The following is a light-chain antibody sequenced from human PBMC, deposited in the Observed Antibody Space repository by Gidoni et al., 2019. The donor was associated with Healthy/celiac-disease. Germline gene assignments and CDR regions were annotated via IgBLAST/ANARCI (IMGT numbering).Light chain of an antibody. V-gene: IGLV3-21*03. Sequence: SYVPTPPPPVSLAPGKTARITWGGNNIGSKSVHWYQQKPGQAPVLVVYDDSDRPSGIPERFSGSNSGNTATLTISRVEAGDEADYYCQVWDSSSDHNVVFGGGTKLTVL. CDR3: QVWDSSSDHNVV. CDR1: NIGSKS. CDR2: DDS. J-gene: IGLJ2*01.